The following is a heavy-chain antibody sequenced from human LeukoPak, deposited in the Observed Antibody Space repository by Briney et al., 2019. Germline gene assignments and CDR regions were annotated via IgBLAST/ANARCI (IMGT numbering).Heavy chain of an antibody. D-gene: IGHD2-21*01. CDR3: AKALIPDYYFDY. J-gene: IGHJ4*02. V-gene: IGHV3-23*01. Sequence: GGSLRLSCAASGFTFSSYAMSWVRQAPGKGLEWVSAISGSGGSTYYADSVKGRFTISRDNSKNTLYLQTNSLRAEDTAVYYCAKALIPDYYFDYWGQGTLVTVSS. CDR1: GFTFSSYA. CDR2: ISGSGGST.